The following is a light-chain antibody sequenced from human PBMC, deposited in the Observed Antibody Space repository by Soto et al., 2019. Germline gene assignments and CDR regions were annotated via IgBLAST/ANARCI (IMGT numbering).Light chain of an antibody. CDR2: GAS. CDR3: QQYGSSQWT. V-gene: IGKV3-20*01. J-gene: IGKJ1*01. CDR1: QSVSSSY. Sequence: EIVMTQSPATLSVSPGERATLSCRASQSVSSSYLAWYQQKPGQAPRLLIYGASNRATGIPDRFSGSGSGTDFTLTIIRLEPEDFAVYYCQQYGSSQWTFGQGTKVDIK.